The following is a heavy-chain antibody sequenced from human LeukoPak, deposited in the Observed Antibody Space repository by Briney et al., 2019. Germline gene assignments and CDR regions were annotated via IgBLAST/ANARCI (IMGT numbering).Heavy chain of an antibody. CDR2: ISYDGSNK. D-gene: IGHD3-22*01. V-gene: IGHV3-30-3*01. CDR1: GFTFSSYA. J-gene: IGHJ4*02. CDR3: ARTMVPWYYDSSGYGTFDY. Sequence: GGSLRLSCAASGFTFSSYAMHWVRQAPGKGLEWVAVISYDGSNKYYADSVKGRFTISRDNSKNTMYLQMNSLRAEGTAVYYCARTMVPWYYDSSGYGTFDYWGQGTLVTVSS.